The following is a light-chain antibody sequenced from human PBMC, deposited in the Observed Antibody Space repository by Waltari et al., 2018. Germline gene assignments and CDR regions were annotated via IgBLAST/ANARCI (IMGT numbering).Light chain of an antibody. J-gene: IGKJ4*01. CDR3: MQALEFPLT. Sequence: DIVMTQTPLSLPVTLGEPASISCRSSQSLLDSEDGNTYLEWYLQKPGQSPQLLIYEVSNRASGVPDRFSGSGSDTDFTLKISRVEAEDVGVYYCMQALEFPLTFGGGTKVEIK. CDR1: QSLLDSEDGNTY. CDR2: EVS. V-gene: IGKV2-40*01.